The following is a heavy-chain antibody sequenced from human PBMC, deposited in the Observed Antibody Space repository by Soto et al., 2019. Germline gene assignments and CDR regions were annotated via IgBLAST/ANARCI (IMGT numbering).Heavy chain of an antibody. CDR1: RYTFTGYY. CDR2: INPNSGGT. Sequence: VKVSCKASRYTFTGYYMHWVRQAPGQGLEWMGWINPNSGGTNYAQKFQGRVTMTRDTSISTAYMELSRLRSDDTAVYYCARVVPAAIPPGPNNWNFDYWGQGTLVTVSS. J-gene: IGHJ4*02. V-gene: IGHV1-2*02. CDR3: ARVVPAAIPPGPNNWNFDY. D-gene: IGHD2-2*02.